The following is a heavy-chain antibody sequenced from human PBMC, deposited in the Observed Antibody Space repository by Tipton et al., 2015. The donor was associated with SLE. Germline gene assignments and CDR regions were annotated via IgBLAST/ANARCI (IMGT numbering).Heavy chain of an antibody. J-gene: IGHJ3*01. CDR3: ASEGGSDIYQGFDV. D-gene: IGHD2-15*01. CDR1: GFSFSSYA. Sequence: SLRLSCAASGFSFSSYAMHWVRQAPGKGLEWVAVILFDGSNEYYADSVKGRFTISRDNSKNTLYLQMNSLRAEDTAVYYCASEGGSDIYQGFDVWGQGTMVTVSS. CDR2: ILFDGSNE. V-gene: IGHV3-30*04.